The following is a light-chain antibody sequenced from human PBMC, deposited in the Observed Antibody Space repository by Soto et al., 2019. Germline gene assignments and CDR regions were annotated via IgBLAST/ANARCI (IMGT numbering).Light chain of an antibody. V-gene: IGLV2-14*01. Sequence: SVLTQPASVSGSPGQSITISCTGTSSDVGGYNYVSWYQQHPGKAPKLMIYEVSNRPSGVPNRFSGSKSGNTASLTISGLQAADEADYYCSSYTSSSTYVFGTGSKVTVL. J-gene: IGLJ1*01. CDR2: EVS. CDR1: SSDVGGYNY. CDR3: SSYTSSSTYV.